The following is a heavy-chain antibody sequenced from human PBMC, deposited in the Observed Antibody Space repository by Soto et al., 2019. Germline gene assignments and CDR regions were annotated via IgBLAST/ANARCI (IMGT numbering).Heavy chain of an antibody. V-gene: IGHV4-59*12. CDR2: IYYSGGT. CDR1: GGSISSYY. CDR3: AKAVYCTSTSCYFDY. D-gene: IGHD2-2*01. J-gene: IGHJ4*02. Sequence: SETLSLTCTVSGGSISSYYWSWIRQPPGKGLEWIVNIYYSGGTIYNPSLNGRVTISVVKSSNQFSLKLTSVTAADTAVYYCAKAVYCTSTSCYFDYWGQGTLVTV.